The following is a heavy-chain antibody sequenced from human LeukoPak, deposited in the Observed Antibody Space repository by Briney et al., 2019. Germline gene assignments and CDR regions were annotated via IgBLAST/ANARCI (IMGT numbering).Heavy chain of an antibody. V-gene: IGHV3-48*03. Sequence: GGSLRLSCEASGFTSRSYEMNWVRPGPGKGLEWISYISGSGSSIYYADPVKGEFTISRDNAKNSLYLQMNSLRAEDTAVYDGARDFTIWGQGTLVTVSS. CDR2: ISGSGSSI. J-gene: IGHJ4*02. CDR1: GFTSRSYE. CDR3: ARDFTI.